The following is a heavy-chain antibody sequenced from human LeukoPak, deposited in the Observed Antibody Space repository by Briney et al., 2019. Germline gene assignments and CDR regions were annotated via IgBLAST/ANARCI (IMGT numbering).Heavy chain of an antibody. J-gene: IGHJ4*02. D-gene: IGHD2-2*02. CDR2: ISTYNGNT. CDR1: GYTFTSYG. CDR3: ARDCSSTSCFTFVGFDY. V-gene: IGHV1-18*01. Sequence: ASVKVPCKASGYTFTSYGISWVRQAPGQGLEWMGWISTYNGNTNYAQKFQGRITMTTMTTDTSTTTAYMELRSLRSDDTAVYYCARDCSSTSCFTFVGFDYWGQGSLVTVSS.